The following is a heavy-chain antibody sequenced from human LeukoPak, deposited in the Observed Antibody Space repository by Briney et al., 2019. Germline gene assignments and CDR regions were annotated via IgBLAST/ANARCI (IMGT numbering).Heavy chain of an antibody. Sequence: ASVKVSCKASGYTFTSYGISWVRQAPRQGLEWMGWISAYNGNTNYAQKLQGRVTMTRDTSISTAYMELSRLRSDDTAVYYCARNHGITIFGVEGYWGQGTLVTVSS. V-gene: IGHV1-18*01. J-gene: IGHJ4*02. CDR1: GYTFTSYG. D-gene: IGHD3-3*01. CDR3: ARNHGITIFGVEGY. CDR2: ISAYNGNT.